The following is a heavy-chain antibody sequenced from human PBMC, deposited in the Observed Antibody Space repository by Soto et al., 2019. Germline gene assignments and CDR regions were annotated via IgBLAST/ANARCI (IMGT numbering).Heavy chain of an antibody. D-gene: IGHD1-26*01. V-gene: IGHV1-69*06. J-gene: IGHJ4*02. CDR1: GGTFSSYA. CDR2: IIHIFGTA. Sequence: QVQLVQSGAEVKKPGSSVKVSCKASGGTFSSYAISWVRQAPGQGLEWMGGIIHIFGTANYAQKFQGRVTITADIPTSQADMELGSLRPGDRPVYYCARGGGVGVTPGWDWGQGTLVTVSS. CDR3: ARGGGVGVTPGWD.